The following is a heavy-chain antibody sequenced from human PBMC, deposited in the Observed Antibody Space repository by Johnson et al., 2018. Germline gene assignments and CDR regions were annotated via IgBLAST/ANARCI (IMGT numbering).Heavy chain of an antibody. J-gene: IGHJ4*02. CDR3: ARESEKTYSGSSLWFDC. CDR1: GFSFSSYT. V-gene: IGHV3-48*02. Sequence: VQLVQSGGGLVQRGESLRLSCAASGFSFSSYTMNWVRQAPGKGLEWVSSISSYSDTTHYADSVEGRFTISRDNAKNSLYLQMNSLRDEDTAVYYCARESEKTYSGSSLWFDCWGQGTLVTVSP. D-gene: IGHD1-26*01. CDR2: ISSYSDTT.